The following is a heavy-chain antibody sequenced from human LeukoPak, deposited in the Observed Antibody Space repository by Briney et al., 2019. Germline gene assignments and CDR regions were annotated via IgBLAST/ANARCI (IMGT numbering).Heavy chain of an antibody. CDR2: IISTYGAS. Sequence: SVKVSCKASGDTVRKYAIGWVRQAPGQGLEWIGGIISTYGASNYAQKFQGRVTLTTGESANTAYMELRSLRSEDTAVYYCARDRTGYGNYYFDSWGQGTPVTVSS. J-gene: IGHJ4*02. D-gene: IGHD5-18*01. CDR1: GDTVRKYA. CDR3: ARDRTGYGNYYFDS. V-gene: IGHV1-69*05.